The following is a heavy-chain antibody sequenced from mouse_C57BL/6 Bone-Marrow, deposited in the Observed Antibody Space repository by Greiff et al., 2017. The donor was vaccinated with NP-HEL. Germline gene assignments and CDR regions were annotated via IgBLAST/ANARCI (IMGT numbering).Heavy chain of an antibody. CDR3: ARSLITARIDY. J-gene: IGHJ2*01. D-gene: IGHD1-2*01. V-gene: IGHV1-81*01. Sequence: QVQLQQSGAELARPGASVKLSCKASGYTFTSYGISWVKQRPGQGLEWIGEIYPRSGNTYYNEKFKGKATLTADKSSSTAYMELRSLTSEDSAVYFCARSLITARIDYGGRGNTLTVSS. CDR2: IYPRSGNT. CDR1: GYTFTSYG.